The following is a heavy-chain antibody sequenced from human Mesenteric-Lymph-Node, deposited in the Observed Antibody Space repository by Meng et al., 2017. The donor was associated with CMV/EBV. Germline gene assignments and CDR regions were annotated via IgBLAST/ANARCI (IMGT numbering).Heavy chain of an antibody. J-gene: IGHJ4*02. D-gene: IGHD1-26*01. V-gene: IGHV4-34*01. CDR3: ARGGGVGVIDY. CDR2: INHSGST. Sequence: SETLSLTCAVYGGSFSGYYWSWIRQPPGKGLEWIGEINHSGSTNYNPSLKSRVTISVDTSKNQFSLNLSSVTAADTAVYYCARGGGVGVIDYWGQGTLVTVSS. CDR1: GGSFSGYY.